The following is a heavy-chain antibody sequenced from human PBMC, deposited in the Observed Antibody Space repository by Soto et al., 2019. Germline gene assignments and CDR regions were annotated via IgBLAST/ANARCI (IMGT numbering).Heavy chain of an antibody. CDR2: IYYSGST. CDR3: ARDKRDNWNYRFDY. Sequence: PSETLSLTCTVSGGSVNSDSYYWDWVRQPPGKGLEWIGYIYYSGSTYYNPSLKSRVTISVDTSKNQFSLKLSSVTAADTAVYYCARDKRDNWNYRFDYWGQGTLVTVSS. J-gene: IGHJ4*02. D-gene: IGHD1-7*01. V-gene: IGHV4-61*01. CDR1: GGSVNSDSYY.